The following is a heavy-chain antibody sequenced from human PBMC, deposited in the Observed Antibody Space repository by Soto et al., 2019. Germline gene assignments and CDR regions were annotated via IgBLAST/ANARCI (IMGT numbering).Heavy chain of an antibody. D-gene: IGHD6-19*01. Sequence: QVQLVESGGGVVQPGRSLRLSCVASGFTFSSYGMHWVRQAPGKGLEWVAVIWYDGSKKYYADSVKGRFTISRDNSKNTLYLQMNILRAEDTAVYYCARDCAGYSSGWYQRGGFDYWGQGTLVTVSS. J-gene: IGHJ4*02. CDR1: GFTFSSYG. V-gene: IGHV3-33*01. CDR2: IWYDGSKK. CDR3: ARDCAGYSSGWYQRGGFDY.